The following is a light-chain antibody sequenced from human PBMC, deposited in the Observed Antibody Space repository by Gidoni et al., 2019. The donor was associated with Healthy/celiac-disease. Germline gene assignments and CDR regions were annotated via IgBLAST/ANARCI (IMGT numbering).Light chain of an antibody. CDR3: QQSYSTPIT. V-gene: IGKV1-39*01. CDR1: QSISSY. CDR2: AAS. J-gene: IGKJ5*01. Sequence: DIQMTQSPSSLSASVGDRVTITCRASQSISSYLNWYQQKPGKATKLLSYAASSLQSGVPSRFSGSGSGTDFTITISSLQHEDFATYYCQQSYSTPITFGQETRLEIK.